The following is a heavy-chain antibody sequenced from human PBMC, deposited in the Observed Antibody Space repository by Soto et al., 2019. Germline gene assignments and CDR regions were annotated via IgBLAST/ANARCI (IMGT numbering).Heavy chain of an antibody. CDR1: AFKFSDYY. Sequence: PVGSLRLSCAASAFKFSDYYMSWVRQAPGKGLEWVSYISGSGDVIYYADSVKGRFTISRDNDKKSVHLQMDTLRAEDTALYYCARAPDCGEGSCYRHFDLWGQGTRVTVPS. V-gene: IGHV3-11*01. CDR2: ISGSGDVI. J-gene: IGHJ4*02. D-gene: IGHD2-15*01. CDR3: ARAPDCGEGSCYRHFDL.